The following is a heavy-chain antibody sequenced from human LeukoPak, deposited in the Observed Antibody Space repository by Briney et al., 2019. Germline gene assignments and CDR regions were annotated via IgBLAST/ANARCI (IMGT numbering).Heavy chain of an antibody. D-gene: IGHD6-19*01. Sequence: ASVNVSCKASGYTFTSYGISWVRQAPGQGLEWMGRINPNSGGTNYAQKFQGRVTMTRDTSISTAYMELSRLRSDDTAVYYCARDPGIAVAVDYWGQGTLVTVSS. CDR1: GYTFTSYG. CDR2: INPNSGGT. V-gene: IGHV1-2*06. CDR3: ARDPGIAVAVDY. J-gene: IGHJ4*02.